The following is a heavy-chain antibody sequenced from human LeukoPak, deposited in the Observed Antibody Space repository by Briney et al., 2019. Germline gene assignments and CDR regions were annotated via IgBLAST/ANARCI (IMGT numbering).Heavy chain of an antibody. CDR2: ISDRGKT. CDR1: GITFSSYD. Sequence: GRSLRLSCEASGITFSSYDMSWVRQAPGKGLEWISAISDRGKTDYADSVKGRFTISRDNSKNTLYLQLSSLRAEDTAMYYCAKLPTIFGVADSFDIWGPGTFVTVSS. CDR3: AKLPTIFGVADSFDI. J-gene: IGHJ3*02. D-gene: IGHD3-3*01. V-gene: IGHV3-23*01.